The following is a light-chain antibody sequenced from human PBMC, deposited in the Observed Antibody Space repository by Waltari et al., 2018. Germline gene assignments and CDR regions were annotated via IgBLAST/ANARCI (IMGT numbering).Light chain of an antibody. V-gene: IGKV4-1*01. Sequence: DFVMTQSPDSLAVSLGERITINCKSSQSLLYSSNNKNYLAWYQQKLGQAPKLLISWASTRESGVPSRFSGSVSGTDFTLTISGLQAEDVAVYYCQQYYGIPLTFGEGTKVEIK. CDR1: QSLLYSSNNKNY. J-gene: IGKJ4*01. CDR3: QQYYGIPLT. CDR2: WAS.